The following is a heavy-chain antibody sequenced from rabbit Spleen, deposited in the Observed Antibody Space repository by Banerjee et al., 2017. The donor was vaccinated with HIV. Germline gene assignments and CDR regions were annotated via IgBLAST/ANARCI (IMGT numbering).Heavy chain of an antibody. CDR2: IGTGSGST. J-gene: IGHJ4*01. Sequence: QEQLEESGGGLVQPEGSLTLTCTASGFTISSNYYMCWVRQAPGKGLEWIGCIGTGSGSTWYASWAKGRFTISSHNAQNTLYLQLNSLTVADTATYFCVRDQAGDVGYSPYYFNLWGQGTLVTVS. CDR1: GFTISSNYY. V-gene: IGHV1S43*01. D-gene: IGHD7-1*01. CDR3: VRDQAGDVGYSPYYFNL.